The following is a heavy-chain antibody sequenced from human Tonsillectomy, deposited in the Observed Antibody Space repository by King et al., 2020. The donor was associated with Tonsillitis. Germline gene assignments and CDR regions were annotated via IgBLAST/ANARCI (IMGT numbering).Heavy chain of an antibody. Sequence: FQLVQSGAEVKKPGESLKISCTGSEYSFSSYWIGWVRQMPGKGLEWMGIIYPGDSDTRYSPSYQGQVTISADKSTSTAYLQWRSLKASDTAIYYCARSYDSSGYYYGYFDLWGRGTLVTVSS. CDR2: IYPGDSDT. CDR1: EYSFSSYW. V-gene: IGHV5-51*01. J-gene: IGHJ2*01. CDR3: ARSYDSSGYYYGYFDL. D-gene: IGHD3-22*01.